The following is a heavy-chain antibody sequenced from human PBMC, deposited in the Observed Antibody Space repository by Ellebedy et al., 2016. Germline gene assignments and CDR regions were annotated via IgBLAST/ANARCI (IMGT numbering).Heavy chain of an antibody. Sequence: GGSLRLSCAASGFTFSNAWMNWVRQAPGKGLEWVGRIKSKTDGGTTDYAAPVKGRFTISRDDSKNTLYLQMNSLRAEDTAVYYCARDLSDSNYPPSVIDYWGQGTLVTVSS. CDR3: ARDLSDSNYPPSVIDY. V-gene: IGHV3-15*07. J-gene: IGHJ4*02. CDR1: GFTFSNAW. D-gene: IGHD4-11*01. CDR2: IKSKTDGGTT.